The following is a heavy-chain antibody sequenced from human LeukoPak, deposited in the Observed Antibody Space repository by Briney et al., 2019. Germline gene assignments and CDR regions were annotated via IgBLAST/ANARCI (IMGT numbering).Heavy chain of an antibody. Sequence: GRSLRLSCAASGFTFSSYAMHWVRQAPGKGLEWMAVISYDGSNKYYADSVKGRFTISRDNSKNTLYLQMNSLRAEDTAVYYCARDPLAARMGAYYYYYYMDVWGKGTTVTVSS. D-gene: IGHD6-6*01. V-gene: IGHV3-30*04. CDR3: ARDPLAARMGAYYYYYYMDV. CDR2: ISYDGSNK. J-gene: IGHJ6*03. CDR1: GFTFSSYA.